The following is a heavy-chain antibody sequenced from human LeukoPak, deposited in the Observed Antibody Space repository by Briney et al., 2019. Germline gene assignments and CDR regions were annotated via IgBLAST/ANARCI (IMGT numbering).Heavy chain of an antibody. CDR1: GFTFSSYT. V-gene: IGHV3-21*01. D-gene: IGHD6-19*01. J-gene: IGHJ4*02. CDR2: ISSSSGYI. CDR3: ARSGYSSGWDY. Sequence: GGSLRLSCAASGFTFSSYTMNWVRQAPGKGLEWVSFISSSSGYIYYADSVKGRFTISRDNAKNSLHLQMNSLRAEDTAVYYCARSGYSSGWDYWGQGTLVTVSS.